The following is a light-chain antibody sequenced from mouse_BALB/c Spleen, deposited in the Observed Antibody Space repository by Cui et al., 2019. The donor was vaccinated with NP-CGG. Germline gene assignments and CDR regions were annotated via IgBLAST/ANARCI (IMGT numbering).Light chain of an antibody. CDR1: TGAVTTSNY. J-gene: IGLJ1*01. V-gene: IGLV1*01. CDR3: ALWYSNHWV. Sequence: QAVVTKESALTTSPGETVTFTCRSNTGAVTTSNYANWVQEIPDHLFTGLIGSPNNLAPGVPARFSGSLIGDKAAHTITGAQTEDEAIYFCALWYSNHWVFGGGTKLTVL. CDR2: SPN.